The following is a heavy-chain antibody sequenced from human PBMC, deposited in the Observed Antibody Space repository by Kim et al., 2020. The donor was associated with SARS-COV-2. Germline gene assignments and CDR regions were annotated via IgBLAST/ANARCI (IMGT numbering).Heavy chain of an antibody. Sequence: GGSLRLSCAASGFTFSSYAMHWVRQAPGKGLEWVAVISYDGSNKYYADSVKGRFTISRDNSKNTLYLQMNSLRAEDTAVYYCARGTARSYPFDYWGQGTLVTVSS. CDR2: ISYDGSNK. D-gene: IGHD3-16*02. J-gene: IGHJ4*02. V-gene: IGHV3-30*04. CDR3: ARGTARSYPFDY. CDR1: GFTFSSYA.